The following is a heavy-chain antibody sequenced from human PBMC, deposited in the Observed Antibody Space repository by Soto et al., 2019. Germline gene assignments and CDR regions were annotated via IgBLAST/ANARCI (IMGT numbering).Heavy chain of an antibody. V-gene: IGHV3-30*03. Sequence: SLRLSCAASGFTFSSYGMHWVRQAPGKGLEWVAVISYDGSNKYYADSVKGRFTISRDNSKNTLYLQMNSLRAEDTAVYYCATGYCSGGSCYSPAIHYYYYGMDVWGQGTTVTVSS. D-gene: IGHD2-15*01. CDR1: GFTFSSYG. CDR2: ISYDGSNK. J-gene: IGHJ6*02. CDR3: ATGYCSGGSCYSPAIHYYYYGMDV.